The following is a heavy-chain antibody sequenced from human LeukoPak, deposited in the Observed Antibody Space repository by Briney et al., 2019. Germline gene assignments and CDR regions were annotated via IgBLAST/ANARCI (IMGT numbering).Heavy chain of an antibody. CDR3: AREYCDGDCLTAFDI. Sequence: PSGTLSLTCAVSGGSISTNHWWHWVRQPPGKGLEWIGEIYHSGSTYYNPSPRSRVTMSVDKSKYQFSLNLNSVTAADTAVYYCAREYCDGDCLTAFDIWGPGTMVTVSS. V-gene: IGHV4-4*02. D-gene: IGHD2-21*02. CDR1: GGSISTNHW. J-gene: IGHJ3*02. CDR2: IYHSGST.